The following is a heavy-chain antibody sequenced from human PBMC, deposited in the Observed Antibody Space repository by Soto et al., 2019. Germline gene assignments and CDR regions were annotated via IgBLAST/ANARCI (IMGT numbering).Heavy chain of an antibody. CDR1: GYSFTSYW. CDR3: ARTRIAVAGYFDY. D-gene: IGHD6-19*01. J-gene: IGHJ4*02. CDR2: IDPSDSYT. Sequence: PGESLKISCKGSGYSFTSYWISWVRQMPGKGLEWMGRIDPSDSYTNYSPSFQGHVTTSADKSISTAYLQWSSLKASDTAMYYCARTRIAVAGYFDYWGQGTLVTVSS. V-gene: IGHV5-10-1*01.